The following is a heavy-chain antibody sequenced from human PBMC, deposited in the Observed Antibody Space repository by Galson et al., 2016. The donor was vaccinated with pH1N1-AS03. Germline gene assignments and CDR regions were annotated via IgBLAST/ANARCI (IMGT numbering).Heavy chain of an antibody. CDR2: TYYRSKWFH. J-gene: IGHJ2*01. CDR1: GDSVSSESAH. V-gene: IGHV6-1*01. CDR3: ALNSNWYFDV. Sequence: CAISGDSVSSESAHWNWIRQTPSRGLEWLGRTYYRSKWFHEYAVSVKGRITITPDTSKNDFSLHLQSVTPEDSAVYYCALNSNWYFDVWAVAPWSSFPQ. D-gene: IGHD4-11*01.